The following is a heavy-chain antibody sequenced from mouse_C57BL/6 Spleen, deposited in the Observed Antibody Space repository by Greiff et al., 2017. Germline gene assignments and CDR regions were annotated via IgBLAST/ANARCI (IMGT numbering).Heavy chain of an antibody. CDR1: GFTFSSYA. Sequence: EVHLVESGGGLVKPGGSLKLSCAASGFTFSSYAMSWVRPTPEKRLEWVATISDGGSYTYYPANVQGRFTISRDNAKNNLYLQMSHLKSEDTAMYYCAREGTNWYFDVWGTGTTGTVSS. D-gene: IGHD3-3*01. J-gene: IGHJ1*03. CDR3: AREGTNWYFDV. CDR2: ISDGGSYT. V-gene: IGHV5-4*01.